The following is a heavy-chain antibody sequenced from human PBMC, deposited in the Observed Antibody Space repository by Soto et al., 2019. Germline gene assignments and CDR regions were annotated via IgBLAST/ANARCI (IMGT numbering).Heavy chain of an antibody. V-gene: IGHV4-39*01. Sequence: SETLSLTYSVSNDAINSDKYYWGWIRQPPGKGLEWIGSIYYRGNAYYNPPLETRVTISLDKSKSQLSLKLNSVTAADSAVYFCARLEGLATVSYYFDFWGPGALVTVSS. CDR1: NDAINSDKYY. CDR2: IYYRGNA. D-gene: IGHD3-9*01. J-gene: IGHJ4*02. CDR3: ARLEGLATVSYYFDF.